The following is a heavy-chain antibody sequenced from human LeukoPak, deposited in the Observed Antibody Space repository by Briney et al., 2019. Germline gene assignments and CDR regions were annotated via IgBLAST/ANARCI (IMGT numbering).Heavy chain of an antibody. V-gene: IGHV3-21*01. Sequence: GGSLRLSCAASGFTFSSYSMNWVRQAPGKGLECVSSISSSSSYIYYADSVKGRFNISRDNAKNSLYLQMNSLRAEDTAVYYCARDPGSLIAVAGTEWGQGTLVTVSS. CDR3: ARDPGSLIAVAGTE. CDR1: GFTFSSYS. D-gene: IGHD6-19*01. CDR2: ISSSSSYI. J-gene: IGHJ4*02.